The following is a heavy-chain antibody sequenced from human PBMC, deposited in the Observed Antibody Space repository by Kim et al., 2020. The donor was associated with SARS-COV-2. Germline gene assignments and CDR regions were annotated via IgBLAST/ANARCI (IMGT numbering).Heavy chain of an antibody. V-gene: IGHV1-18*01. CDR1: GYTFTSYG. Sequence: ASVKVSCKASGYTFTSYGISWVRQAPGQGLEWMGWISAYNGNTNYAQKLQGRVTMTTDTSTSTAYMELRSLRSDDTAVYYCARAASYYGSGSPLFDYWGQGALVTVSS. CDR2: ISAYNGNT. J-gene: IGHJ4*02. CDR3: ARAASYYGSGSPLFDY. D-gene: IGHD3-10*01.